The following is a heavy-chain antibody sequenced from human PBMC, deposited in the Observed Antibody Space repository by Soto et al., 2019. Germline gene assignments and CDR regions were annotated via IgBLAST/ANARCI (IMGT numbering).Heavy chain of an antibody. CDR2: ISGSGGRT. Sequence: VQLLESGGGLVQPGGSLRLSCAASGFTFSSYAMNWVRQAPGKGLEWVSAISGSGGRTYYADSVEGRFTISRDNSKNTLYLLMNSLRAEDTAVYFCAKGAYRDNVYWDHALDFWGQGTMVTVSS. V-gene: IGHV3-23*01. D-gene: IGHD4-17*01. CDR1: GFTFSSYA. J-gene: IGHJ3*01. CDR3: AKGAYRDNVYWDHALDF.